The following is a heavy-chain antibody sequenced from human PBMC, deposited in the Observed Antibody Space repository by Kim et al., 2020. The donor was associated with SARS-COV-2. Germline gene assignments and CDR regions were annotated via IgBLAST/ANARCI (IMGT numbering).Heavy chain of an antibody. D-gene: IGHD6-19*01. CDR2: INTNTGNP. Sequence: ASVKVSCKASGYTFTSYAMNWVRQAPGQGLEWMGWINTNTGNPTYAQGFTGRFVFSLDTSVSTAYLQISSLKAEDTAVYYCARERGGSGWYVPGYYYYGMDVWGQGTTVTVSS. CDR1: GYTFTSYA. V-gene: IGHV7-4-1*02. CDR3: ARERGGSGWYVPGYYYYGMDV. J-gene: IGHJ6*02.